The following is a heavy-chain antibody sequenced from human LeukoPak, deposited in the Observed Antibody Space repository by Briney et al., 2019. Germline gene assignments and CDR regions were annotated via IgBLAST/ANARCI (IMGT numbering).Heavy chain of an antibody. Sequence: ASVKVSCKASGGTFSSYAISWVRQAPGQGLEWMGWINPNSGGTNYAQKFQGRVTMTRDTSISTAYMELSRLRSDDTAVYYCARFWGVNYGYLGGFDPWGQGTLVTVSS. D-gene: IGHD4-17*01. CDR1: GGTFSSYA. CDR3: ARFWGVNYGYLGGFDP. V-gene: IGHV1-2*02. CDR2: INPNSGGT. J-gene: IGHJ5*02.